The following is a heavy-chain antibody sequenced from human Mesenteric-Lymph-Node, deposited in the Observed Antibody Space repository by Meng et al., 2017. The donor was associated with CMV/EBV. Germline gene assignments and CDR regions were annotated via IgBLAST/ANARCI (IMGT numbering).Heavy chain of an antibody. V-gene: IGHV1-2*02. CDR2: INPNSGGT. D-gene: IGHD3-10*01. Sequence: GYYMHWVRQAPGQGLEWMGWINPNSGGTNYAQKFQGRVTMTRDTSISTAYMELSRLRSDDTAVYYCARIPTHPYYYGSGSSRGRFDPWGQGTLVTVSS. CDR3: ARIPTHPYYYGSGSSRGRFDP. J-gene: IGHJ5*02. CDR1: GYY.